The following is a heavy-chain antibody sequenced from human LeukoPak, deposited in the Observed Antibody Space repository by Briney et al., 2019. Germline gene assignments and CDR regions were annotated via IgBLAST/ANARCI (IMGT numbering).Heavy chain of an antibody. Sequence: GGSLRLSCAASGFTFSSYDMHWVRQATGKGLEWVSAIGTAGDTYYPGSVKGRFTISRENAKNSLYLQMNSLRAGDTAVYYSARAHYYDSSATDAFDIWGQGTMVTVSS. D-gene: IGHD3-22*01. CDR3: ARAHYYDSSATDAFDI. J-gene: IGHJ3*02. CDR1: GFTFSSYD. V-gene: IGHV3-13*01. CDR2: IGTAGDT.